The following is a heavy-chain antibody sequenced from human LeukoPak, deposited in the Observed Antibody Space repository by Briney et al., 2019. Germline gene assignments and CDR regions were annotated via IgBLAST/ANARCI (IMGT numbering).Heavy chain of an antibody. CDR1: GFTFSDYY. D-gene: IGHD2-15*01. V-gene: IGHV3-11*06. J-gene: IGHJ5*02. CDR2: ISSSSSYT. CDR3: ARGYCSGGSCYWNWFDP. Sequence: NSGGSLRLSCAASGFTFSDYYMSWIRQAPGKGLEWVSYISSSSSYTNYADSVKGRFTISRDNAKNSLYLQMNSLRADDTAVYYCARGYCSGGSCYWNWFDPWGQGTLVTVSS.